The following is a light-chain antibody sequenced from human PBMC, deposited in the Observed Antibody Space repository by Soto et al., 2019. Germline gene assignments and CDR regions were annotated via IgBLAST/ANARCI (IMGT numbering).Light chain of an antibody. V-gene: IGKV1-5*03. CDR2: KAS. Sequence: DIQMTQSPSTLSASVGDRVTMTCRASQSISSWLAWYQQKPGKAPKLLIYKASTLKSGVPSRFSGSGSGTEFTLTISSLQPDDFATYYCQHYNSYSEAFGQGTKWIS. J-gene: IGKJ1*01. CDR1: QSISSW. CDR3: QHYNSYSEA.